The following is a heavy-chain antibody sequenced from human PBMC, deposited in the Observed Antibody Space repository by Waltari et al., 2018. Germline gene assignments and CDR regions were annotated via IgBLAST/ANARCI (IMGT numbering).Heavy chain of an antibody. D-gene: IGHD5-12*01. CDR1: GVSITSNRHY. CDR3: ATYIGASLGTAAFDV. CDR2: MSYSGAT. J-gene: IGHJ3*01. Sequence: QVQVQESGPGLVKPSETLSLTCSVSGVSITSNRHYWGWIRQPPGQGLEGIGTMSYSGATYSSPSLKSRVTISRDTSENQLSLKLGSVTAADTAVYYCATYIGASLGTAAFDVWGQGTTVTVSS. V-gene: IGHV4-39*01.